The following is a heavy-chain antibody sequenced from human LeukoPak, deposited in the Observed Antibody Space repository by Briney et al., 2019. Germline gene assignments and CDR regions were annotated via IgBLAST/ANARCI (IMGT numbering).Heavy chain of an antibody. Sequence: SGTLSLTCAVSGGSISSSDWWSWVRQPPGKGLEWIGEIYHSGSTNYNPSLKSRVTISVDKSKNQFSLKLSSVTAADTAVYYCARGTYCGGGCSSGTEYWGRGTPVTVSS. J-gene: IGHJ4*02. CDR3: ARGTYCGGGCSSGTEY. D-gene: IGHD2-21*01. V-gene: IGHV4-4*02. CDR2: IYHSGST. CDR1: GGSISSSDW.